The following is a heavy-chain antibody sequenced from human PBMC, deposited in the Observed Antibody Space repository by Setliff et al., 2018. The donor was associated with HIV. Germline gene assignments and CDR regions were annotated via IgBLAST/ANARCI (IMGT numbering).Heavy chain of an antibody. D-gene: IGHD3-22*01. CDR1: GDAFTTYV. Sequence: SVKVSCKGSGDAFTTYVVSWVRQAPGQGLEWMGGRSPIFSTTNYAQKFQGRVTITTDESTSRAYMELSSLRSEDTAIYYCAITSRGYSLQRGGAFDIWGQGTLVTVSS. J-gene: IGHJ3*02. V-gene: IGHV1-69*05. CDR3: AITSRGYSLQRGGAFDI. CDR2: RSPIFSTT.